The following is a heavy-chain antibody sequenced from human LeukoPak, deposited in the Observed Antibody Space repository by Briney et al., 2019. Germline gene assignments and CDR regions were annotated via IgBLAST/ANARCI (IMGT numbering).Heavy chain of an antibody. Sequence: TSETLSLTCAASGGSISSSTNWWSWVRQPPGKGLEWIGEIYHSGGTNYNPSLKSRITISVDKSQNQFSLRVNSLTAADTAVYYCATNGYYCMDVWGKGTTVTVSS. CDR1: GGSISSSTNW. V-gene: IGHV4-4*02. J-gene: IGHJ6*03. D-gene: IGHD2-8*01. CDR3: ATNGYYCMDV. CDR2: IYHSGGT.